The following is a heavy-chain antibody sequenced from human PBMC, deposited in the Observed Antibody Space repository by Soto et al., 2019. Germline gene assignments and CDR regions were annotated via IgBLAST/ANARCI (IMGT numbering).Heavy chain of an antibody. CDR2: INHSGST. CDR3: ARHQISARLFDY. D-gene: IGHD6-6*01. V-gene: IGHV4-34*01. CDR1: GGSFSGYY. Sequence: SETLSLTCAVYGGSFSGYYWSWIRQPPGKGLEWIGEINHSGSTNYNPSLKSRVTISVDTSKNQFSLKLSSVTAADTAVYYCARHQISARLFDYWGQGTLVTVSS. J-gene: IGHJ4*02.